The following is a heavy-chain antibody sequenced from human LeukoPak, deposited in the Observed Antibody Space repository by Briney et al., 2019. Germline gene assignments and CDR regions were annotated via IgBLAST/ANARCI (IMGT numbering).Heavy chain of an antibody. CDR3: AKSQGSPARARPFDY. V-gene: IGHV1-2*02. J-gene: IGHJ4*02. CDR1: GYTFIDYY. CDR2: INPNTGGT. Sequence: GASVKVACTASGYTFIDYYIHWVRQAPGQGLEWMGWINPNTGGTNYAQQFQGRVTVTRDTSITTAYIELRSLRSDDTAVYYCAKSQGSPARARPFDYWGQGTLVTVSS.